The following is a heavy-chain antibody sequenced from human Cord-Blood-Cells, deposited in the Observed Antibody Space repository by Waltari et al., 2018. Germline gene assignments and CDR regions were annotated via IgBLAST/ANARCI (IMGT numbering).Heavy chain of an antibody. CDR1: GFTDSSHY. V-gene: IGHV3-53*04. CDR2: IYSGGST. J-gene: IGHJ3*02. Sequence: EVQLVESGGGLLQPGGYLRLSCAASGFTDSSHYMSWVRQAPGKGLEWVSVIYSGGSTYYADSVKGRFTISRHNSKNTLYLQMNSLRAEDTAVYYCARDRGHDAFDIWGQGTMVTVSS. D-gene: IGHD3-10*01. CDR3: ARDRGHDAFDI.